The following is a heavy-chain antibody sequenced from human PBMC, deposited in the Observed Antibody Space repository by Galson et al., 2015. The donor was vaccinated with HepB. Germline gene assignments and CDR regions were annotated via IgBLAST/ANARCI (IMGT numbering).Heavy chain of an antibody. CDR1: GGSISSYY. CDR2: IYYSGST. J-gene: IGHJ3*02. CDR3: ARDKRLVTIFGPLYAFDI. D-gene: IGHD3-9*01. V-gene: IGHV4-59*12. Sequence: SETLSLTCTVSGGSISSYYWSWIRQPPGKGLEWIGYIYYSGSTNYNPSLKSRVTISVDTSKNQFSLKLSSVTAADTAVYYCARDKRLVTIFGPLYAFDIWGQGTMVTVSS.